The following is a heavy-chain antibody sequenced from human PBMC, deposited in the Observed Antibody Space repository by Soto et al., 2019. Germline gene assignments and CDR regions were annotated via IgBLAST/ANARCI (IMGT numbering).Heavy chain of an antibody. D-gene: IGHD6-6*01. Sequence: EVQLLESGGGLVQPGGSLRLSCAASGFTFSSYAMSWVRQAPGKGLEWVSAISGSGGSTYYADSVKGRFTISRDNFKNTLYLQMNSLRAEDTAVYYCAKDVSQSWAARPLGYYGMDVWGQGTTVTVSS. J-gene: IGHJ6*02. CDR2: ISGSGGST. CDR1: GFTFSSYA. V-gene: IGHV3-23*01. CDR3: AKDVSQSWAARPLGYYGMDV.